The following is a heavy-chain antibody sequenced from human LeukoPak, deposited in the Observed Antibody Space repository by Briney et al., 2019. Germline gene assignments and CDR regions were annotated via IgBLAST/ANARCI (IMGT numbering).Heavy chain of an antibody. V-gene: IGHV3-7*01. Sequence: PGGSLRLSCAASGFTFSSYWMSWVRQAPGKGLEWVANIKQDGSEKYYVDSVKGRFTISRDNAKNSLYLQMNSLRAEDTAVYYCARDRGYCSSTSCYGEGVFDYWGQGTLVTVSS. J-gene: IGHJ4*02. CDR3: ARDRGYCSSTSCYGEGVFDY. D-gene: IGHD2-2*01. CDR2: IKQDGSEK. CDR1: GFTFSSYW.